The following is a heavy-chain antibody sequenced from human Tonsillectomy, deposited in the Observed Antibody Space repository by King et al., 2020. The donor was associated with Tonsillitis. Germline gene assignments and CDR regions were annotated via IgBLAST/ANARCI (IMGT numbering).Heavy chain of an antibody. CDR3: VESGLLHPYGMDV. V-gene: IGHV3-64D*06. D-gene: IGHD3-22*01. J-gene: IGHJ6*02. Sequence: VQLVESGGGLVQPGGSLRLSCSASGFTFSSYAMHWVRQASGKGLEYVSAVGSNGGSTYYADSVKGRFTISRDNSKNTLYLQMSSLRAEDTAVYYCVESGLLHPYGMDVWGQGTTVTVSS. CDR2: VGSNGGST. CDR1: GFTFSSYA.